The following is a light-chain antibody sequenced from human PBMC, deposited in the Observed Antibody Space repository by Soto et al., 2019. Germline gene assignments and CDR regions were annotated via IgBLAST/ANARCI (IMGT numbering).Light chain of an antibody. V-gene: IGLV2-14*01. CDR3: SSHTTYNPRV. J-gene: IGLJ1*01. CDR2: EVS. CDR1: SSDVGRYDY. Sequence: QSVLTQPASVSGSPGQSIAISCTGTSSDVGRYDYVSWYQHHPGKAPKLMIHEVSNRPSGVSDRFSGSKSGNTASLTISGLQAEDEADYYCSSHTTYNPRVFGTGTKVTVL.